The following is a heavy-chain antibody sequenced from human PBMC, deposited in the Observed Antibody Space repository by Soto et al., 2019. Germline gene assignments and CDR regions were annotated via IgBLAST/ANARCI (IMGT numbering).Heavy chain of an antibody. V-gene: IGHV3-48*01. Sequence: GGSLRLSCAASGFTFSSYSMNWVRQAPGKGLEWVSYISSSSSIIYYADSVKGRFTISRDNAKNSLYLQMNSLRAEDTAVYYCARDRRVPTAGTNFDYWGQGTLVTVSS. J-gene: IGHJ4*02. CDR1: GFTFSSYS. D-gene: IGHD2-2*01. CDR3: ARDRRVPTAGTNFDY. CDR2: ISSSSSII.